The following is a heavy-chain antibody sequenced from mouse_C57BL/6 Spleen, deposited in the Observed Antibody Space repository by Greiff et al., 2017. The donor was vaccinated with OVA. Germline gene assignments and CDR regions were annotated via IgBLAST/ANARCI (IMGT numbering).Heavy chain of an antibody. CDR1: GYTFTDYY. V-gene: IGHV1-26*01. D-gene: IGHD2-1*01. CDR2: INPNNGGT. CDR3: ARGGGNYAFDY. Sequence: EVQLQQSGPELVKPGASVKISCKASGYTFTDYYMNWVKQSHGKSLEWIGDINPNNGGTSYNQKFKGKATLTVDKSSSTAYMELRSLTSEDSAVYYCARGGGNYAFDYWGQGTTLTVSS. J-gene: IGHJ2*01.